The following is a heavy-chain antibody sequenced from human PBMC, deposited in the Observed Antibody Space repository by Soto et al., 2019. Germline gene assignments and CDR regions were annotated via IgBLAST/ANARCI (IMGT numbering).Heavy chain of an antibody. J-gene: IGHJ4*02. V-gene: IGHV3-33*01. CDR3: ARESKRGYGLY. CDR2: IWYDGSNK. Sequence: QVQLVESGGGVVQPGRSLRRSCAASGFTFSSYGMHWVRQAPGKGLEWVAVIWYDGSNKYYADSVKGRFTMSRDNSKNTLYLQMNSMRAEDTAVYYCARESKRGYGLYWGQGTLVTVSS. CDR1: GFTFSSYG. D-gene: IGHD5-18*01.